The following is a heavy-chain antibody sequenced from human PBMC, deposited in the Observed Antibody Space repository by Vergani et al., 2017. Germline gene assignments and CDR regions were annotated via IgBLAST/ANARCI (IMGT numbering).Heavy chain of an antibody. D-gene: IGHD3-3*01. CDR1: GFTFSSYD. CDR3: ARGRNDDFWSGYYYYGMDV. J-gene: IGHJ6*02. V-gene: IGHV3-13*01. Sequence: EVQLVESGGGLVQPGGSLRLSCAASGFTFSSYDMHWVRQATGKGLEWVSAIGTAGDTYYPGSVKGRFTISRENAKNSLYLQMNSLRAGDTAVYYCARGRNDDFWSGYYYYGMDVWGQGTTVTVSS. CDR2: IGTAGDT.